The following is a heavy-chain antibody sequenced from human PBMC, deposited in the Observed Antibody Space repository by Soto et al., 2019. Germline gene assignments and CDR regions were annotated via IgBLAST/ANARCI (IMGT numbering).Heavy chain of an antibody. CDR1: GGTFSDYS. J-gene: IGHJ5*02. D-gene: IGHD3-22*01. CDR3: ARASDHYVSSGMRTWFDP. Sequence: QVQLVQSGAEVKKPGSSVKVSCKASGGTFSDYSINWVRQAPGQGLEWMGGFLPIFGTANYAQKFQGKVTIAADESMSTAYTEQSSLRSQDTAIYYSARASDHYVSSGMRTWFDPWGQGTLVTV. V-gene: IGHV1-69*01. CDR2: FLPIFGTA.